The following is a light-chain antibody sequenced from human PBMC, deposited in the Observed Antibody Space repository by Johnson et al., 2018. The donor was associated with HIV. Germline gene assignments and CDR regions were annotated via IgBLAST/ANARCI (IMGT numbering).Light chain of an antibody. V-gene: IGLV1-51*01. CDR3: GTWDVGLSVYV. CDR2: DNN. CDR1: SSNIGNNY. J-gene: IGLJ1*01. Sequence: QSVLTQPPSVSAAPGQKVTISCSGSSSNIGNNYVSWYQQLPGTAPKLLIYDNNKRPSGIPDRFSASKSGTSATLGITGLQTGDEANYYCGTWDVGLSVYVVGTGTEVTVL.